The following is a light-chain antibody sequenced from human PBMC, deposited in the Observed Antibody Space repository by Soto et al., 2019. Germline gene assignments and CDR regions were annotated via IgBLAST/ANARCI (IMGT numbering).Light chain of an antibody. CDR1: QGISSW. V-gene: IGKV1-5*01. CDR2: DAS. Sequence: DIQMTQSPSTLSASVGDRVTITCRASQGISSWLAWYKQKPGKAPKLLIYDASNLESGVPSRFSGSGSGTEFPLTISSLQPDDFATYYCQQYNSYSPYTFGQGTKLEIK. J-gene: IGKJ2*01. CDR3: QQYNSYSPYT.